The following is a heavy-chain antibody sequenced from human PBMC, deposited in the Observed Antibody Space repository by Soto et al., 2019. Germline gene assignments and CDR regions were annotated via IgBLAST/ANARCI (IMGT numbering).Heavy chain of an antibody. CDR1: GFTFSSYA. CDR3: ARGYSSGWYFDY. CDR2: ISYDGSNK. D-gene: IGHD6-19*01. J-gene: IGHJ4*02. V-gene: IGHV3-30*04. Sequence: GGSLRLSCAASGFTFSSYAMHWVRQAPGKGLEWVAVISYDGSNKYYADSVKGRFTISRDNSKNTLYLQMNSLRAEDTAVYYCARGYSSGWYFDYWGQGTLVTVSS.